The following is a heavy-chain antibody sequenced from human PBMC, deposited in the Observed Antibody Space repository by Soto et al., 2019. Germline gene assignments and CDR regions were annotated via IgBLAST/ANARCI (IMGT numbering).Heavy chain of an antibody. J-gene: IGHJ4*02. CDR3: ARGRDGEY. V-gene: IGHV1-18*01. CDR1: GYAFTTYC. D-gene: IGHD3-10*01. Sequence: QVHLVQSGAEVKKPGASVKVSGKGSGYAFTTYCITWVRQAPGQGLEWMGWISAHTGNTNYAQKLQARVTGTRDTSTRTPYMGRRSLRSDDTAVYYCARGRDGEYWGQGALVTVSS. CDR2: ISAHTGNT.